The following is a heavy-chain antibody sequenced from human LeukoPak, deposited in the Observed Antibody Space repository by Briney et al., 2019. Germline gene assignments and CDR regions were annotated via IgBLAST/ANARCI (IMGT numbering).Heavy chain of an antibody. D-gene: IGHD1-26*01. J-gene: IGHJ4*02. V-gene: IGHV4-39*01. Sequence: SETLSLTCTVSGGSITRTNYYWGWIRQYPGKGLEWIGSIYYSGTTYHNPSLKTRVTISVDTSKNQFSLKLNSVTAADTAVYYCARYAVEYSGTYFDSRGQASLVTVSS. CDR3: ARYAVEYSGTYFDS. CDR2: IYYSGTT. CDR1: GGSITRTNYY.